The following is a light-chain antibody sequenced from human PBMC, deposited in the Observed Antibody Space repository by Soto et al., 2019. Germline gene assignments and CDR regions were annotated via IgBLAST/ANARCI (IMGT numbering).Light chain of an antibody. J-gene: IGKJ1*01. CDR2: AAS. CDR3: LQDYNYPLA. V-gene: IGKV1-6*01. Sequence: AIQMTQSPSSLSGSVGERVTITCRASRGIMNDLAWYQQKPGKAPKVLIYAASSLQSGVPLRFSGSGSGTDFTLTISSLQPEDFATYYCLQDYNYPLAFGQGTKVEIK. CDR1: RGIMND.